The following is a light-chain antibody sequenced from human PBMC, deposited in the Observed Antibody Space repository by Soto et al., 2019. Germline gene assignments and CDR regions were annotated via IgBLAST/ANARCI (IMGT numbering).Light chain of an antibody. J-gene: IGLJ1*01. CDR3: SSYAGSNNYV. CDR2: EVS. Sequence: QSVLTQPLSASGSPGQSVTISCTGTSSDVGGYKYVSWYQQHPGKAPKLTIYEVSKRPSGVPDRFSGSKSGNTASLTVSGLQAEDEADYYCSSYAGSNNYVFGTGTKVTVL. CDR1: SSDVGGYKY. V-gene: IGLV2-8*01.